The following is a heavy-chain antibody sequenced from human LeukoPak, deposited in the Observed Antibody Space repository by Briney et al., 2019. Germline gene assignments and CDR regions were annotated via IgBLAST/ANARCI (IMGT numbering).Heavy chain of an antibody. CDR2: IYYSGST. D-gene: IGHD5-24*01. CDR1: GGSISSSSYY. Sequence: SETLSLTCTVSGGSISSSSYYWGWIRQPPGKGLEWLGSIYYSGSTYYNPSLKSRVTISVDTSKNQFSLKLSSVTAADTAVYYCARHLRSLEMATSYFDYWGQGTLVTVSS. CDR3: ARHLRSLEMATSYFDY. J-gene: IGHJ4*02. V-gene: IGHV4-39*01.